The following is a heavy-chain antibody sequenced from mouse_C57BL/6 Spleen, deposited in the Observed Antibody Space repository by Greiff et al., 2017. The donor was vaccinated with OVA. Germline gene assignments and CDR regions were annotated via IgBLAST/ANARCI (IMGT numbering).Heavy chain of an antibody. D-gene: IGHD1-1*01. CDR3: ARGTTVEKVLDY. J-gene: IGHJ2*01. V-gene: IGHV1-12*01. CDR2: IYPGHGAT. CDR1: GYTFTSYN. Sequence: QVQLKESGAELVRPGASVKMSCKASGYTFTSYNMHWVKQTPRQGLEWIGAIYPGHGATSYNQQFKGKATLTVDKSSSTAYMQLSSLTSEDSAVYFCARGTTVEKVLDYWGQGTTLTVSS.